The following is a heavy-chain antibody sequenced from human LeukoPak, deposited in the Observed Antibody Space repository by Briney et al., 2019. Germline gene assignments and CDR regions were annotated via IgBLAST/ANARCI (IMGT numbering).Heavy chain of an antibody. J-gene: IGHJ4*02. Sequence: GGSLRLSCAGSGFTFSNYGMHWVRQAPGKGLGGVALISYDGSNKYYADSVKGRITISRDNSKITLYLQMNSLRAEDTAVYYCAKVGNAYNWNPFDRWGQGILVTVSS. CDR2: ISYDGSNK. CDR3: AKVGNAYNWNPFDR. V-gene: IGHV3-30*18. D-gene: IGHD1-20*01. CDR1: GFTFSNYG.